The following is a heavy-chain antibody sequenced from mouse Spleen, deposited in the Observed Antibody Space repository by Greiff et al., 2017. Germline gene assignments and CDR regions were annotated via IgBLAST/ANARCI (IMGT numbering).Heavy chain of an antibody. Sequence: VQLQQSGAELVMPGASVKLSCKASGYTFTSYWMHWVKQRPGQGLEWIGEIDPSDSYTNYNQKFKGKATLTVDKSSSTAYMQLSSLTSEDSAVYYCARWDRYAFAYWGQGTLVTVSA. J-gene: IGHJ3*01. V-gene: IGHV1-69*01. CDR2: IDPSDSYT. CDR3: ARWDRYAFAY. CDR1: GYTFTSYW. D-gene: IGHD2-14*01.